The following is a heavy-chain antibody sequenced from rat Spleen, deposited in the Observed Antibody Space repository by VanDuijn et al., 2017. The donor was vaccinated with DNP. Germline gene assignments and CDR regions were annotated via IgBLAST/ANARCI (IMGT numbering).Heavy chain of an antibody. CDR1: GFTFSDYN. CDR3: ARGSTSIYWYFDF. J-gene: IGHJ1*01. D-gene: IGHD3-1*01. CDR2: IISDGSRT. V-gene: IGHV5S10*01. Sequence: EVQLVESGGGLIQPGRSLKLSCVASGFTFSDYNMAWVRQAPKKGLEWVATIISDGSRTYYRDAVKGRFTISRDNAKNTQYLQMNSLKSEDTATYYCARGSTSIYWYFDFWGPGTMVTVSS.